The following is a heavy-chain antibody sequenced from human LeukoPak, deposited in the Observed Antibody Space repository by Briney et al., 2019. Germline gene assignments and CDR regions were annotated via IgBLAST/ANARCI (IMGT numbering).Heavy chain of an antibody. V-gene: IGHV4-34*01. D-gene: IGHD4-17*01. CDR1: GGSFSGYY. CDR2: INHSGNT. J-gene: IGHJ4*02. CDR3: ARGVLSGDYGFDY. Sequence: SETLSLTCAVYGGSFSGYYWSWIRQPPGKGLEWIGEINHSGNTNYNPSLKGRVTISVDTSKNQFSLKLSSVTAADTAVYYCARGVLSGDYGFDYWGQGTLVTVSS.